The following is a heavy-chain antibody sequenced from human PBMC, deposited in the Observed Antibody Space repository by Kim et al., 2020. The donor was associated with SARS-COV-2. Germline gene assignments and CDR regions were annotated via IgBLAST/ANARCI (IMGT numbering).Heavy chain of an antibody. CDR3: ARHENSGTYPLDT. V-gene: IGHV4-59*08. CDR1: GDFISNYY. D-gene: IGHD3-10*01. J-gene: IGHJ5*02. CDR2: VHPTGRT. Sequence: SETLSLTCFVSGDFISNYYWSWIRQPPGKRLEWIAWVHPTGRTMYNPSLKSRVTISLETSQSLFSLTLRSVTAADTAVYYCARHENSGTYPLDTWGQGTLLTVSS.